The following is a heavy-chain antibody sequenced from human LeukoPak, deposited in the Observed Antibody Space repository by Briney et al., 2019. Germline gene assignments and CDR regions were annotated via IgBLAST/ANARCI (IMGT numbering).Heavy chain of an antibody. CDR1: GYTFTGYY. CDR3: ARDAYYSSGWN. J-gene: IGHJ4*02. D-gene: IGHD6-19*01. Sequence: ASVKVSCKASGYTFTGYYMHWVRQAPGQGLEWMGWINPNSGGTNYAQEFQGRVTMTRDTSISTAYMELSRLRSDDTAVYYCARDAYYSSGWNWGQGTLVTVSS. CDR2: INPNSGGT. V-gene: IGHV1-2*02.